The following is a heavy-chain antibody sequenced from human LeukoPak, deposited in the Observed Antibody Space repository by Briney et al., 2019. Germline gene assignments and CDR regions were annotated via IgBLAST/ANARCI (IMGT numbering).Heavy chain of an antibody. CDR3: ARVPPYDSSGVAFDN. J-gene: IGHJ3*02. Sequence: GGSLRLPCAASGFTFSSYSISWVRQAPGKGLEWVSAISGSGGSTYYADSVKGRFTISRDNSKNTLYLQMNSLRAEDTAVYYCARVPPYDSSGVAFDNWGQGTMVTVSS. CDR1: GFTFSSYS. D-gene: IGHD3-22*01. CDR2: ISGSGGST. V-gene: IGHV3-23*01.